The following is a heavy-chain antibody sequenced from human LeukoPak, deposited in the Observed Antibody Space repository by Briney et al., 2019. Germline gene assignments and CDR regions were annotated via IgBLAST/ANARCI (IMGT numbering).Heavy chain of an antibody. J-gene: IGHJ2*01. CDR3: ARRAYYDSSGYYPGSGYFDL. CDR1: GGSIFSYY. V-gene: IGHV4-4*09. CDR2: IYSNGIT. Sequence: SETLSLTCTVSGGSIFSYYFNWIRQPPGKGLEWIGYIYSNGITSYNPSLRSRSTISIATSKNQFSLRLTSVTAADTATYYCARRAYYDSSGYYPGSGYFDLWGRGTLVTVSS. D-gene: IGHD3-22*01.